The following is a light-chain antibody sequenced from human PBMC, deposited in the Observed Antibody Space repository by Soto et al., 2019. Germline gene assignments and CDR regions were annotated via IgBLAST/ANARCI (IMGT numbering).Light chain of an antibody. CDR1: RSNIGSNS. Sequence: QSVLTQPPSASETPGQRITISCSGSRSNIGSNSVYWYQQLSGTAPKLLIYTNSQRPSGVPERFSGAKSGTSASLAISGLRSEDEADYYCTAWDDNLSAVVFGGGTKLTVL. CDR2: TNS. V-gene: IGLV1-47*02. J-gene: IGLJ2*01. CDR3: TAWDDNLSAVV.